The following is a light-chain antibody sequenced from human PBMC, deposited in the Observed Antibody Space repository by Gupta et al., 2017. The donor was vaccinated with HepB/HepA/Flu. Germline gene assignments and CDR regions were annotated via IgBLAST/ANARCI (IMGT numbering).Light chain of an antibody. J-gene: IGKJ5*01. CDR3: QQGVRTPIT. V-gene: IGKV1-39*01. CDR1: QSISAY. Sequence: DIQMTQSPSSLSASIGDRVTITCRASQSISAYLSWYQHKPGKAPKLLIYATSALQSGVPSRFSSSGSGTDITLTINTWPHEDFATYYCQQGVRTPITFGQGTLVDIK. CDR2: ATS.